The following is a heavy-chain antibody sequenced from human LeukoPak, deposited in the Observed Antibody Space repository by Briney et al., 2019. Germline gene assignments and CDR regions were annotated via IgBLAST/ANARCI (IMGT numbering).Heavy chain of an antibody. D-gene: IGHD5-18*01. CDR1: GFTFSSYA. Sequence: GGSLRLSCAASGFTFSSYAMHWVRQAPGKGLEWVAGISYDGSNKYYADSVKGRFTISRDNSKNTLYLQMNSLRAEDTAVYYCARVDRIQLIGCFDYWGQGTLVTVSS. J-gene: IGHJ4*02. V-gene: IGHV3-30-3*01. CDR2: ISYDGSNK. CDR3: ARVDRIQLIGCFDY.